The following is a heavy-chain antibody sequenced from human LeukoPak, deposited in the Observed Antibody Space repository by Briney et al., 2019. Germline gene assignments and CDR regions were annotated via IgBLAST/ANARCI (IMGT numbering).Heavy chain of an antibody. J-gene: IGHJ6*02. CDR1: GGSISSSSYY. Sequence: NPSETLSLTCTVSGGSISSSSYYWGWIRQPPGKGLEWIGGIYYSGSTYYNPSLKSRVTISVDTSKNQFSLKLSSVTAADTAVYYCARDHSSSWSYYYYYGMDVWGQGTTVTVSS. V-gene: IGHV4-39*07. CDR2: IYYSGST. CDR3: ARDHSSSWSYYYYYGMDV. D-gene: IGHD6-13*01.